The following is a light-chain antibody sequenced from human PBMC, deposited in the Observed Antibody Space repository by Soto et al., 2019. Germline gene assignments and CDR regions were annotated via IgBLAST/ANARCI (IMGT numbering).Light chain of an antibody. V-gene: IGLV2-14*01. CDR1: SSDVGGYNY. CDR3: ASYTSSTTYV. Sequence: QSVLTQPASVSGSPGQSITISCTGTSSDVGGYNYVSWYQQHPGKAPKLVISDVSNRPSGISNRFPGSKSGNTASLTISGLQAEDEGDYYCASYTSSTTYVFGAGTKVTVL. J-gene: IGLJ1*01. CDR2: DVS.